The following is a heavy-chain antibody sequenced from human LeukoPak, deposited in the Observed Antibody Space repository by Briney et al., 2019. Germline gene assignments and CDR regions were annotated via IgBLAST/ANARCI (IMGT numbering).Heavy chain of an antibody. J-gene: IGHJ4*02. D-gene: IGHD2-8*01. V-gene: IGHV4-61*02. CDR3: AKDRRYAWDY. CDR1: GGSISSGSYY. CDR2: IYTSGST. Sequence: SETLSLTCTVSGGSISSGSYYWSWIRQPAGKGLEWIGRIYTSGSTNYNPSLKSRVTISVDTSKNQFSLKLSSVTAADTAVYYCAKDRRYAWDYWGQGTLVTVSS.